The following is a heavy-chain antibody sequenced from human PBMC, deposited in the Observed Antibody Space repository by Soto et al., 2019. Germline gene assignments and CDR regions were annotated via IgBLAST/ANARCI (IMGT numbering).Heavy chain of an antibody. CDR3: TRGPPRVQWFDP. CDR1: GGAVSSGTYY. CDR2: IYFTGST. V-gene: IGHV4-61*01. Sequence: SETLSLTCTVSGGAVSSGTYYWSWVRQPPGKGLEWIGHIYFTGSTNYNPSLKSRVTMSLDTSRNQFSLKLSSVTAADTAVYYCTRGPPRVQWFDPWGLGTLVTVSS. J-gene: IGHJ5*02.